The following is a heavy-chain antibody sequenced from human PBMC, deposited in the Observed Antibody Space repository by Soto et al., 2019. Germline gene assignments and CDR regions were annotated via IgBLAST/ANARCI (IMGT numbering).Heavy chain of an antibody. D-gene: IGHD1-1*01. CDR2: ISGSGSPT. CDR1: GFSFSSYA. Sequence: SLRLSCAASGFSFSSYAMTWVRQAPGRGLEWVSAISGSGSPTYYADSVKGRFTISRDDSNSIAYLQMNSLKTEDTAVYYCTRGGVTTYYYYGTDVWGQGTTVTVSS. J-gene: IGHJ6*02. V-gene: IGHV3-23*01. CDR3: TRGGVTTYYYYGTDV.